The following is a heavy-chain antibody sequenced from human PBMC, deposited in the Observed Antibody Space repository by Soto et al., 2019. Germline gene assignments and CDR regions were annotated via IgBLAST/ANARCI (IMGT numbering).Heavy chain of an antibody. D-gene: IGHD1-26*01. Sequence: GGSLRLSCAASGFTFSSYAMSCVRQAPWKGLEWFSAISGSGGITYYADSVKGRFTISRDNSKNTLYLQMNSLRDEDTAVYYCAQDDGGSYGPNWFDPWAQGTMVTLSS. V-gene: IGHV3-23*01. CDR1: GFTFSSYA. CDR3: AQDDGGSYGPNWFDP. CDR2: ISGSGGIT. J-gene: IGHJ5*02.